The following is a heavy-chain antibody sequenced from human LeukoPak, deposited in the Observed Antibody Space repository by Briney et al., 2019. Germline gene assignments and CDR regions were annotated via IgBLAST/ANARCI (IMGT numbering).Heavy chain of an antibody. D-gene: IGHD3-10*01. CDR3: ARRRMVRGVMSAFDI. J-gene: IGHJ3*02. V-gene: IGHV3-11*06. Sequence: PGGSLRLSCAASGFSFSSYEMNWVRQAPGKGLEWVSYISSSSSYTNYADSVKGRFTVARDNAKNSLYLQMNSLRAEDTAVYYCARRRMVRGVMSAFDIWGQGTMVTVSS. CDR2: ISSSSSYT. CDR1: GFSFSSYE.